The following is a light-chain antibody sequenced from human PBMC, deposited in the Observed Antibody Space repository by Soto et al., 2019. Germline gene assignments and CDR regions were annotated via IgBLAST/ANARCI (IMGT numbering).Light chain of an antibody. V-gene: IGKV1-5*03. CDR3: QQYRSYSRT. J-gene: IGKJ1*01. Sequence: DIQMTQSPSTLSASVGDRVTITCRASQSISSWLAWYQQKPGKAPKLLIYKASSLESEVPSRFSGSGSGTEFTLTISSLQPDDFATYDCQQYRSYSRTFGQGTKVEIK. CDR2: KAS. CDR1: QSISSW.